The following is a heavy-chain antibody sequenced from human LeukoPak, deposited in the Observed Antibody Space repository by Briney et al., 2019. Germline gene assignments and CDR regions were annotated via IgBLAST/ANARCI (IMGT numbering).Heavy chain of an antibody. Sequence: ASAKVSCKASGYTFIRYGISWVRQAPGQGLEWMGWISAHSGNTNYAQNFQDRVTMTTDTSTNTAYMEVRGLTSDDTAVYYCARDTSYSGSYHDLWGQGTLVTVSS. CDR2: ISAHSGNT. J-gene: IGHJ4*02. D-gene: IGHD1-26*01. V-gene: IGHV1-18*01. CDR1: GYTFIRYG. CDR3: ARDTSYSGSYHDL.